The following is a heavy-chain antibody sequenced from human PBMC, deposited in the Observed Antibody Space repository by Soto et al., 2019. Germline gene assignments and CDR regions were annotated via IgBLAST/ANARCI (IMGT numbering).Heavy chain of an antibody. CDR2: ISSSSSYI. J-gene: IGHJ4*02. CDR3: ARVWKDDILTGPLRFDY. V-gene: IGHV3-21*01. Sequence: SLRLSCAASGFTFSSYSMNWVRQAPGKGLEWVSSISSSSSYIYYADSVKGRFTISRDNAKNSLYLQMNSLRAEDTAVYYCARVWKDDILTGPLRFDYWGQGTLVTVSS. D-gene: IGHD3-9*01. CDR1: GFTFSSYS.